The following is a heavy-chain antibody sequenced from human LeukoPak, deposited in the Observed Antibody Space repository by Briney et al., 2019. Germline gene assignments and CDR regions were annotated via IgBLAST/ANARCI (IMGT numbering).Heavy chain of an antibody. D-gene: IGHD1-26*01. J-gene: IGHJ4*02. CDR1: GGSFSGYY. Sequence: LKPSETLSLTCAVYGGSFSGYYWSWIRQPPGNGLEWIGEINHSGSTNYNPSLKSRVTISVDTSKKQFSLKLSSVTAADTAVYYCVRGGSVHYFDYWGQGTLVTVSS. CDR2: INHSGST. CDR3: VRGGSVHYFDY. V-gene: IGHV4-34*01.